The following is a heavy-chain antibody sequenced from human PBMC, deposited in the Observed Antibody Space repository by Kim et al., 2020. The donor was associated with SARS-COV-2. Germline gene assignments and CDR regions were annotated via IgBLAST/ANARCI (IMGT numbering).Heavy chain of an antibody. V-gene: IGHV1-69*13. CDR1: GGTFSSYA. J-gene: IGHJ6*02. CDR3: ASTYYYGSGSYYNAYYYYGMDV. D-gene: IGHD3-10*01. Sequence: SVKVSCKASGGTFSSYAISWVRQAPGQGLEWMGGIIPIFGTANYAQKFQGRVTITADESTSTAYMELSSLRSEDTAVYYCASTYYYGSGSYYNAYYYYGMDVWGQGTTVTVSS. CDR2: IIPIFGTA.